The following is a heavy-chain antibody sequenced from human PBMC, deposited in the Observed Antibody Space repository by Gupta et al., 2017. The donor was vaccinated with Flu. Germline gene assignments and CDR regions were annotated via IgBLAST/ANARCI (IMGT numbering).Heavy chain of an antibody. Sequence: SGVMVRSQDMSWVRQAPGRGPELNSFINNRDEIYYASPVRGRINISRDNASNTLYFKMSGQRDEDKAVYYCAQSHWDKWGQGTLVTVSS. V-gene: IGHV3-48*03. CDR2: INNRDEI. CDR3: AQSHWDK. CDR1: GVMVRSQD. J-gene: IGHJ4*02. D-gene: IGHD1-26*01.